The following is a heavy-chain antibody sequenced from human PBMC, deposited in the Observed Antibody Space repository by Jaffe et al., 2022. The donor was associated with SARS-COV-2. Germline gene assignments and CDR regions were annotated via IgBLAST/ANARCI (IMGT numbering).Heavy chain of an antibody. CDR2: INEDGSDT. J-gene: IGHJ4*02. Sequence: DVQLVESGGGLVQPGGSLRLSCAASGFTLSHYWMTWVRQTPGKGLEWVASINEDGSDTYYVDSLKGRLTISRDNTKNSLYLQVNSLRADDSALYYCTTALRGLLWGNAFDHWGQGTLVTVSS. V-gene: IGHV3-7*01. CDR3: TTALRGLLWGNAFDH. D-gene: IGHD3-16*01. CDR1: GFTLSHYW.